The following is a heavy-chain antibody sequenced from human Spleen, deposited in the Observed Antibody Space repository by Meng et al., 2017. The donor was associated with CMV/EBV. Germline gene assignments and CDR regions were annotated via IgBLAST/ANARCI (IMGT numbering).Heavy chain of an antibody. CDR3: ATIPGVVPSAVKRGPYFFYGMDV. D-gene: IGHD2-2*01. J-gene: IGHJ6*02. Sequence: SETLSLTCTVSGYSISSGYYWGWIRQPPGKGLEWIGSIYHSGSTYYNPSLKSRVTISLDFSKNQFSLKLTSVTAADTAMYYWATIPGVVPSAVKRGPYFFYGMDVWGQGTTVTVSS. CDR1: GYSISSGYY. V-gene: IGHV4-38-2*02. CDR2: IYHSGST.